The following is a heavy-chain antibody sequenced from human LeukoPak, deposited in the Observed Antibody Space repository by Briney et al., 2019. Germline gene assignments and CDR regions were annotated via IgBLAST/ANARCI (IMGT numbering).Heavy chain of an antibody. V-gene: IGHV3-21*01. D-gene: IGHD1-26*01. J-gene: IGHJ4*02. CDR3: ARDGVMGAAGTLDY. CDR1: GFTFSSYS. Sequence: PGGSLRLSCAASGFTFSSYSMNWVRQAPGKGLEWVSSISSSSSYIYYADSVKGRFTISRDNAKNSLYLQMNSLRAEDTAVYYCARDGVMGAAGTLDYWGQGTLVTVSS. CDR2: ISSSSSYI.